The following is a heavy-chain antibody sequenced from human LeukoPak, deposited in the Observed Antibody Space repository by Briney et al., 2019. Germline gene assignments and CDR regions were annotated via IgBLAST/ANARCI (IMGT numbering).Heavy chain of an antibody. Sequence: GGSLRLSCAASGFTFSHYPMHWVRQAPGKGLEWLAVISYDSNYRYYADSVKGRFTISRGNSNNTLYLQFDGLRPEDTAMYFCARDRRYYFDFWGQGTLVTVSS. J-gene: IGHJ4*02. CDR2: ISYDSNYR. CDR3: ARDRRYYFDF. V-gene: IGHV3-30*01. CDR1: GFTFSHYP.